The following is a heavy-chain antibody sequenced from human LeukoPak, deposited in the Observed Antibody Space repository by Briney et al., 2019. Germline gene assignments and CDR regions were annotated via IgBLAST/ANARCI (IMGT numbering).Heavy chain of an antibody. V-gene: IGHV4-59*01. CDR1: GGSISSYY. CDR3: ARELWFGELSKFDP. Sequence: PSETLSLTCTVSGGSISSYYWSWIRQPPGKGLEWIGYIYYSGSTNYNPSLKSRVTISVDTSKNQFSLKLSSVTAADTAVYYCARELWFGELSKFDPWGQGTLVTVPS. D-gene: IGHD3-10*01. J-gene: IGHJ5*02. CDR2: IYYSGST.